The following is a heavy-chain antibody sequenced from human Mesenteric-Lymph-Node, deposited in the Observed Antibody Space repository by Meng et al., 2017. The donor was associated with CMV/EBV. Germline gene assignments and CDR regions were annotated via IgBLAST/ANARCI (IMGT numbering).Heavy chain of an antibody. Sequence: GESLKISCAASGFIFSRYWMTWVRQAPGKGLEWVSRINSDGSSTSYADSVKGRFTISRDNAKNTLYLQMNSLRAEDTAVYYCARGSGIAAPSRWFDPWGQGTLVTVSS. V-gene: IGHV3-74*01. CDR3: ARGSGIAAPSRWFDP. CDR1: GFIFSRYW. J-gene: IGHJ5*02. CDR2: INSDGSST. D-gene: IGHD6-13*01.